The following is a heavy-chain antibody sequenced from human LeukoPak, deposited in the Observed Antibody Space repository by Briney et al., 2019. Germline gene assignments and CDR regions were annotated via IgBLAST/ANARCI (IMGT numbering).Heavy chain of an antibody. D-gene: IGHD6-13*01. V-gene: IGHV3-23*01. CDR1: GFTFTNYA. CDR3: AKRPGYSSSWYYFDY. CDR2: ISGSGGST. Sequence: GGSLRLSCAASGFTFTNYAMSWVRQAPGKGLELVSAISGSGGSTYYADSVKGRFTISRDNSKNTLYPQMNSLRAEDTAIYYCAKRPGYSSSWYYFDYWGQGTLVTVSS. J-gene: IGHJ4*02.